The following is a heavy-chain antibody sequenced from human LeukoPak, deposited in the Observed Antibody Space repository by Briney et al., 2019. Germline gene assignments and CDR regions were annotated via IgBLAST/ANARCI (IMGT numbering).Heavy chain of an antibody. V-gene: IGHV3-7*01. CDR2: IKHDGSEE. D-gene: IGHD2-15*01. J-gene: IGHJ2*01. CDR3: AGGRGWHFDL. CDR1: GITFSSLW. Sequence: GGSLRLSCAASGITFSSLWMSWFRQAPGKGLEWVADIKHDGSEERYVASVKGRSTISRDNAKLYLQMNSLRAEDTAVYYCAGGRGWHFDLWGRGTLITVSS.